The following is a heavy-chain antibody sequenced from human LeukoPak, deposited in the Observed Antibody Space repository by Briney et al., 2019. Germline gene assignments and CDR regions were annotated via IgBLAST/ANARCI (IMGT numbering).Heavy chain of an antibody. CDR2: INPSGGST. Sequence: ASVKVSCKASGYTFTSYYMHWVGQAPGQGLEWMGIINPSGGSTSYAQKFQGRVTMTRDTSTSTVYMELSSLRSEDTAVYYCARAHDSSGYYSQKYYYYYGMDVWGQGTTVTVSS. D-gene: IGHD3-22*01. J-gene: IGHJ6*02. V-gene: IGHV1-46*01. CDR1: GYTFTSYY. CDR3: ARAHDSSGYYSQKYYYYYGMDV.